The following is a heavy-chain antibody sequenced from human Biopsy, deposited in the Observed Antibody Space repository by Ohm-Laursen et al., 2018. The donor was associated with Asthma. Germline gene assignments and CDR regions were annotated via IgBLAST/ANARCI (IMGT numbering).Heavy chain of an antibody. J-gene: IGHJ2*01. CDR1: GGTFSSDA. CDR3: ARDQGDFWFFDL. V-gene: IGHV1-69*13. D-gene: IGHD3-16*01. CDR2: IIPIVGTT. Sequence: SVKVSCKASGGTFSSDAIGWVRQAPGQGLVWMGGIIPIVGTTAYAQKFQGRVTITADEATSTAYMELSSLRSEDTAVYYCARDQGDFWFFDLWGRGSLVTVSS.